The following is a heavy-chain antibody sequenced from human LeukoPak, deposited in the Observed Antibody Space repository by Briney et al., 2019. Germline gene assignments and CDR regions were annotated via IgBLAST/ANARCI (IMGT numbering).Heavy chain of an antibody. J-gene: IGHJ4*02. CDR2: IHSNSGGT. CDR3: ARDSEAAAGLSFDH. V-gene: IGHV1-2*02. Sequence: ASVKVSCKASGYTVTAYYIHWVRQAPGQGLEWMGWIHSNSGGTNYAQKFQGRVTMTRDTSISTAYMELSSLRSDDTAVYYCARDSEAAAGLSFDHWGPGTLVTVSS. CDR1: GYTVTAYY. D-gene: IGHD6-13*01.